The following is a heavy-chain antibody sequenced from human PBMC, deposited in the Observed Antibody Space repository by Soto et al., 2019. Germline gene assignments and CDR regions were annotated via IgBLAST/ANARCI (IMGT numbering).Heavy chain of an antibody. CDR3: ARRVWYCGGDCPPTLWYFDY. CDR1: GGSISTTSYY. Sequence: KPSKTLSLPGTVPGGSISTTSYYWGSSRQPPGRGLGGIGSNYYSRRTFDNPSLKSRVTMSVDTSNNQFTLKLSSVTSADTAVYYRARRVWYCGGDCPPTLWYFDYWGQGTLVTVSS. J-gene: IGHJ4*02. CDR2: NYYSRRT. D-gene: IGHD2-21*02. V-gene: IGHV4-39*01.